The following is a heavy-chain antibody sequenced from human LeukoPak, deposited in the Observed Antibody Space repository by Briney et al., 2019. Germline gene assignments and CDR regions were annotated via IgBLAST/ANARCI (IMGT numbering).Heavy chain of an antibody. J-gene: IGHJ4*02. CDR3: AREDYYGSGSHPFDY. Sequence: SVKVSCKASGGTFSSFAISWVRQAPGQGLEWMGRIIPIFGTANYAQKFQGRVTITTDESTSTAYMELSSLRSEDTAVYYCAREDYYGSGSHPFDYWGQGTLVTVSS. V-gene: IGHV1-69*05. CDR2: IIPIFGTA. D-gene: IGHD3-10*01. CDR1: GGTFSSFA.